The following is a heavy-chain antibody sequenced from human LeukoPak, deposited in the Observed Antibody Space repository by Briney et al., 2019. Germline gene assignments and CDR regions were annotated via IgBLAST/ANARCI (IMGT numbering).Heavy chain of an antibody. V-gene: IGHV3-30*03. Sequence: PGGSLRLPCAASGFTFSSYGMHWVRQAPGKGLEWVAVISYDGSNKYYADSVKGRFTISRDNAKNSLYLQMNSLRAGDTAVYYCARDSDYGDPLDYWGQGTLVTVSS. J-gene: IGHJ4*02. CDR1: GFTFSSYG. D-gene: IGHD4-17*01. CDR2: ISYDGSNK. CDR3: ARDSDYGDPLDY.